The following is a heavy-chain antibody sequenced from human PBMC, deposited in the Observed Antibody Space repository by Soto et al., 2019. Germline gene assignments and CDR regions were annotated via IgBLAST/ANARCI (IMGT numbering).Heavy chain of an antibody. V-gene: IGHV4-34*01. CDR3: ATLDMTTVTSAFDY. D-gene: IGHD4-4*01. Sequence: SETLSLTCAVYGGSFSGYYWSWIRQPPGKGLEWIGEINHSGSTNYNPSLKSRVTISVDTSKNQFSLKLSSVTAADTAVYYCATLDMTTVTSAFDYWGQGTLVTVSS. J-gene: IGHJ4*02. CDR1: GGSFSGYY. CDR2: INHSGST.